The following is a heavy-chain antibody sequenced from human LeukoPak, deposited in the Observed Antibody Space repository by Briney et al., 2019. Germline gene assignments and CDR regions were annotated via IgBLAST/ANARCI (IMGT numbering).Heavy chain of an antibody. V-gene: IGHV4-31*03. J-gene: IGHJ5*02. CDR3: ATKRGIAAASPGNNWFDP. CDR2: IYYSGST. CDR1: GSSINSGGYY. Sequence: SQTLSLTCTASGSSINSGGYYWSWIRQHPGKGLEWIGYIYYSGSTYYNPSLKSRVTISVDTSKNQFSLKLSSVTAADTAVYYCATKRGIAAASPGNNWFDPWGQGALVTVSS. D-gene: IGHD6-13*01.